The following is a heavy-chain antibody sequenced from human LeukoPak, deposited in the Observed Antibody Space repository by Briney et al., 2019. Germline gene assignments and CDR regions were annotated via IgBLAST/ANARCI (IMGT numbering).Heavy chain of an antibody. Sequence: SETLSLTCTVSGGSISSSSYYWGWIRQPPGKGLEWIGSIYYSGSTYYNPSLKSRVTISVDTSKNQFSLKLSSVTAADTAVYYCARISGYGNYGSGNPGRDWYFDLWGRGTLVTVSS. CDR3: ARISGYGNYGSGNPGRDWYFDL. V-gene: IGHV4-39*01. D-gene: IGHD3-10*01. CDR1: GGSISSSSYY. CDR2: IYYSGST. J-gene: IGHJ2*01.